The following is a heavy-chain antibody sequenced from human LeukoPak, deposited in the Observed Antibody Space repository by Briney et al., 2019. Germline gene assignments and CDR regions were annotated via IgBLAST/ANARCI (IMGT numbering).Heavy chain of an antibody. CDR1: GYTFTSYG. D-gene: IGHD3-10*01. CDR3: ARTRDTYYYGSGSYNVFGWFEP. V-gene: IGHV1-18*01. J-gene: IGHJ5*02. CDR2: ISAYNGNT. Sequence: GASVKVSCKASGYTFTSYGISWVRQAPGQGLEWMGWISAYNGNTNYAQKLQGRVTMTTDTSTSTAYMELRSLRSDDTAVYYCARTRDTYYYGSGSYNVFGWFEPWGQGTLVTVSS.